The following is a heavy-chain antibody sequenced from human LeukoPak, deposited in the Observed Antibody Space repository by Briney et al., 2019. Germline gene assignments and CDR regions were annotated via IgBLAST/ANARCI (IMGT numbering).Heavy chain of an antibody. Sequence: SGGSLRLSCAASGFTFSSYWMTWVRQAPGKGLEWVANINQDGSEKYYVDSVKGRFTISRDDTKNSLFLQMNSLRAEDTAVYYCVKNWDYWGQETLVTVSS. CDR3: VKNWDY. CDR1: GFTFSSYW. V-gene: IGHV3-7*01. D-gene: IGHD2/OR15-2a*01. CDR2: INQDGSEK. J-gene: IGHJ4*02.